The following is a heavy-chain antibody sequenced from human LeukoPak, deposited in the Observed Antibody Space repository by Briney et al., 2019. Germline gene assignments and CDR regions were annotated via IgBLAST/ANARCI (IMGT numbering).Heavy chain of an antibody. D-gene: IGHD1-26*01. CDR2: IYYSGST. V-gene: IGHV4-39*01. CDR1: GASISGSGYY. CDR3: AKSGGYGLIDY. Sequence: PSETLSLTCAVSGASISGSGYYWGWIRQPPGKGLEWIGNIYYSGSTYYNASLQSRVTISIDMSKNEFSLRLNSVTAADTAMYYSAKSGGYGLIDYWGQGTLVTVSS. J-gene: IGHJ4*02.